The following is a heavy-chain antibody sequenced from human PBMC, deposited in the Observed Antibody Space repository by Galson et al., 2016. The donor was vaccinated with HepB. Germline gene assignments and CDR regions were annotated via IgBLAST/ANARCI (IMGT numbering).Heavy chain of an antibody. Sequence: QSGAEVKKPGESLKISCKGSGYSFTNYWTGWVRQTPGKGLEWMGIIFPGDSETRYSPSFQGQVTISVDKSISSAYLQWDSLQASDTAMYFCARGHSDNWNFDDACDIWGQGTMVTVSS. J-gene: IGHJ3*02. CDR1: GYSFTNYW. CDR3: ARGHSDNWNFDDACDI. CDR2: IFPGDSET. D-gene: IGHD1-7*01. V-gene: IGHV5-51*01.